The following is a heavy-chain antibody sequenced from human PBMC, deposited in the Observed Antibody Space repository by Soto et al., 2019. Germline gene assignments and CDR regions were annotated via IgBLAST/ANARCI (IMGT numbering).Heavy chain of an antibody. V-gene: IGHV3-9*01. J-gene: IGHJ4*02. CDR2: ITWNSGHI. CDR3: AKGRSSMIVVVMDY. Sequence: GGSLRLSCVASGFNFDDSAMNWVRQVPGKGLEWVSGITWNSGHILYVDSVKGRFTISRDNAKKSLYLELNSLRPEDTALYYCAKGRSSMIVVVMDYWGQGTPVTVSS. D-gene: IGHD3-22*01. CDR1: GFNFDDSA.